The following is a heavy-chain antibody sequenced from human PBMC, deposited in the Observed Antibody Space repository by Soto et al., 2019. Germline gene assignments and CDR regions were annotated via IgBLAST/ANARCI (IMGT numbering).Heavy chain of an antibody. V-gene: IGHV3-64*01. CDR2: ISGNGRST. Sequence: GGSLRLSCAASGFTFSSYAMSWVRQAPGKGLEYVSAISGNGRSTYYANSVKGRFTISRDNSKNTLYLQMDSLRAEDMAVYYCARDRCTNGVCYAPSDYWGQGTLVTVSS. CDR1: GFTFSSYA. D-gene: IGHD2-8*01. CDR3: ARDRCTNGVCYAPSDY. J-gene: IGHJ4*02.